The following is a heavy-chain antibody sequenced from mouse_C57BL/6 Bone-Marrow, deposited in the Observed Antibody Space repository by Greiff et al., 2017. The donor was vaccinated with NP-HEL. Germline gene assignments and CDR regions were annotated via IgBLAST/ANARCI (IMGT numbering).Heavy chain of an antibody. D-gene: IGHD4-1*01. J-gene: IGHJ4*01. CDR1: GFTFSSYA. CDR3: ARLTGKRYAMDY. Sequence: EVMLVESGGGLVKPGGSLKLSCAASGFTFSSYAMSWVRQTPEKRLEWVATISDGGSYTYYPDNVKGRFTISRDNAKNNLYLQMSHLKSEDTAMYYCARLTGKRYAMDYWGQGTSVTVSS. CDR2: ISDGGSYT. V-gene: IGHV5-4*03.